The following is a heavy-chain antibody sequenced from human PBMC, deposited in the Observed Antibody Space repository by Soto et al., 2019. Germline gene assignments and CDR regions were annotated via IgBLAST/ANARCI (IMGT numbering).Heavy chain of an antibody. V-gene: IGHV3-30*04. CDR1: GFSFSDHA. J-gene: IGHJ4*02. Sequence: QVQLVESAGGVVQPGRSLRLSCAASGFSFSDHALHWVRQAPGKGLEWVAVISYDGMNKRYADSVKGRFTLSRDNSKNMLYLQVNSLRAADTAVFYCARDTIGSGGGYIDYWGQGTLVTVSS. CDR2: ISYDGMNK. CDR3: ARDTIGSGGGYIDY. D-gene: IGHD3-10*01.